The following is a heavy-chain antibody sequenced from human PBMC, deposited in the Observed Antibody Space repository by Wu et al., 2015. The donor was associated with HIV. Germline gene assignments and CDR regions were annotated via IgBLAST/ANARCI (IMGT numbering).Heavy chain of an antibody. CDR1: GYNFIDYS. J-gene: IGHJ1*01. V-gene: IGHV1-2*02. D-gene: IGHD1-14*01. CDR2: MKPSRGAV. CDR3: ARTREPSSPDLQP. Sequence: QVRLVQSGAVMRKPGSSVRISCETFGYNFIDYSIHWVRHVPGKGLEWMGWMKPSRGAVNYARNFQGRVTMTRSTSISTVYMELISLRSDETAIFYCARTREPSSPDLQPWGQGTLVTVSS.